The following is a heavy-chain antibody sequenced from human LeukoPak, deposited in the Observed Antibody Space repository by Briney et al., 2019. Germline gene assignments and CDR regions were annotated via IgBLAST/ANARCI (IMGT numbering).Heavy chain of an antibody. D-gene: IGHD4-23*01. J-gene: IGHJ4*02. V-gene: IGHV4-38-2*02. CDR1: GYSISSGYY. CDR3: ARLATVVTPFDD. CDR2: IYHSEST. Sequence: SETLSLTCTVSGYSISSGYYWGWIRQPPGKGLEWIGEIYHSESTNQNPSLKSRVTISVDKSKNQFSLKLSSVTAADTAVYYCARLATVVTPFDDWGQGTLVTVSS.